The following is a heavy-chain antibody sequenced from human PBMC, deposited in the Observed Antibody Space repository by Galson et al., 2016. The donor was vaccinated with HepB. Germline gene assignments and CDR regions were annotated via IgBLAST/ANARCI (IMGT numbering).Heavy chain of an antibody. J-gene: IGHJ5*02. V-gene: IGHV3-23*01. D-gene: IGHD3-3*01. CDR2: ISGSGGSP. CDR3: AKDTRSGFHSRWFDP. Sequence: SLRLSCAASGFTFSNYAMSWVRQAPGKGLEWVSAISGSGGSPYYADSVKGRLTISRDNSKNTLYLQMNSLKVEDTALHYCAKDTRSGFHSRWFDPRGQGTLVTVSS. CDR1: GFTFSNYA.